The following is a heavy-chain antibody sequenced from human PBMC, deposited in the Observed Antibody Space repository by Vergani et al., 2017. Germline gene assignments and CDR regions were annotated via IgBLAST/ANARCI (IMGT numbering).Heavy chain of an antibody. CDR1: GDSVSSNSAA. J-gene: IGHJ6*02. V-gene: IGHV6-1*01. CDR3: ARDRGCSSTSCYSFYYGMDV. Sequence: QVQLQQSGPGLVKPSQTLSLTCAISGDSVSSNSAAWNWIRQSPSRGLEWLGRTYYRSKWYNDYAVSVKSRITINPDTSKNQFSLQLNSGTPEDTAVYYCARDRGCSSTSCYSFYYGMDVWGQGTTVTVSS. D-gene: IGHD2-2*02. CDR2: TYYRSKWYN.